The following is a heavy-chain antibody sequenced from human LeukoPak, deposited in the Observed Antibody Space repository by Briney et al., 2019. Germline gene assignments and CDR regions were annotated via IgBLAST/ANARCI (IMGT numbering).Heavy chain of an antibody. V-gene: IGHV3-30*18. D-gene: IGHD6-19*01. CDR1: GFTFSSYG. CDR3: AKDLHPQRVGSSGSDY. Sequence: GGSLRLSCAASGFTFSSYGMHWVRQAPGKGLEWVAVISYDGSNKYYADSVKGRFTISRDNSKNTLYLQMNSLRAEDTAVYYCAKDLHPQRVGSSGSDYWGQGTLVTVSS. J-gene: IGHJ4*02. CDR2: ISYDGSNK.